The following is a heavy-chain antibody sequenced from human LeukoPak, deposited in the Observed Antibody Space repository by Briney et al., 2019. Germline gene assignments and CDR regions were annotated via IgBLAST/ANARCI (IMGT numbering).Heavy chain of an antibody. J-gene: IGHJ3*02. D-gene: IGHD6-13*01. CDR3: AKSQQLVLEYFVGNGLLFDI. CDR1: GFTFTTYA. Sequence: GGSLRLSCAASGFTFTTYAMTWVRQAPGKGLEWVSAISGSGGTTYYADSVRGRFTISRDNSKNTLYLQMNSLRAEDTAVYYCAKSQQLVLEYFVGNGLLFDIWGQGTMVTVSS. CDR2: ISGSGGTT. V-gene: IGHV3-23*01.